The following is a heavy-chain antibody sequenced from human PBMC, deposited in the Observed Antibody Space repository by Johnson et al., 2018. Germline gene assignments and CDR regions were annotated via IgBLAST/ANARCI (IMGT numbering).Heavy chain of an antibody. V-gene: IGHV3-30*03. Sequence: QVQLVQSGGGVVQPGRSLRLSCAASGFIFSNYAMHWVRQAPGKGLEWVAVILYDGGNKYYADSVKGRFTISRDNSKNTLYLQMNSLKAEDTAVYSCATETDGLDSWGQGTLVTVSS. J-gene: IGHJ3*02. CDR1: GFIFSNYA. CDR3: ATETDGLDS. CDR2: ILYDGGNK.